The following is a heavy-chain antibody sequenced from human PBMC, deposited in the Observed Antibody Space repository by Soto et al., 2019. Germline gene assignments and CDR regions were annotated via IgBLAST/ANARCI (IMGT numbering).Heavy chain of an antibody. CDR3: ARDRYSSSWYTPILTPDNWFDP. CDR1: GYTFTSYA. J-gene: IGHJ5*02. V-gene: IGHV1-3*01. Sequence: EASVKVSCKASGYTFTSYAMHWVRQAPGQRLEWMGWINAGNGNTKYSQKFQGRVTITRDTSASTAYMELSSLRSEDTAVYYCARDRYSSSWYTPILTPDNWFDPWGQGTLVTVSS. CDR2: INAGNGNT. D-gene: IGHD6-13*01.